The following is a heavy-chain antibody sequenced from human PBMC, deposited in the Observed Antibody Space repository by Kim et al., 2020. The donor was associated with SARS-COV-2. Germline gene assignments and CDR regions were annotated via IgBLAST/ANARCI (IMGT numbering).Heavy chain of an antibody. CDR3: ATFLIPRYSGRNDAFDI. Sequence: SVKVSCKASGGTFSSYAISWVRQAPGQGLEWMGGIIPIFGTANYAQKFQGRVTITADESTSTAYMELSSLRSEDTAVYYCATFLIPRYSGRNDAFDIWGQGTMVTVSS. V-gene: IGHV1-69*13. D-gene: IGHD1-26*01. J-gene: IGHJ3*02. CDR1: GGTFSSYA. CDR2: IIPIFGTA.